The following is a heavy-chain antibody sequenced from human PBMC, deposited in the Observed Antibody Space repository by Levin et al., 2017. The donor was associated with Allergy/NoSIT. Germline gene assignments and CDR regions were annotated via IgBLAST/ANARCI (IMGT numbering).Heavy chain of an antibody. Sequence: APVKVSCKASGYTFTNSYMHWVRQAPGQGLEWMGVIKSSGGSPNYAQKFQGRIAMTRDTSTSTFYMGLSSLRSDDTAVYYCAPSGVRGPHDWFDPWGQGTLVTVSS. CDR1: GYTFTNSY. D-gene: IGHD3-10*01. CDR3: APSGVRGPHDWFDP. V-gene: IGHV1-46*01. J-gene: IGHJ5*02. CDR2: IKSSGGSP.